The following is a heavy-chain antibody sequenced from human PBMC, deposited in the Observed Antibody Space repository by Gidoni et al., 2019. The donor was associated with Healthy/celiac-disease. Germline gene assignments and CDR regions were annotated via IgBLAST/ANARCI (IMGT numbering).Heavy chain of an antibody. D-gene: IGHD2-15*01. CDR1: GGTFSSYA. CDR2: IIPIFGTA. CDR3: AREVCSGGSCYSSNWFDP. V-gene: IGHV1-69*01. Sequence: QVQLVQSGAEVKKPGSSVKVCCKASGGTFSSYAISWVRQAPGQWLEWMGGIIPIFGTANYAQKLQGRVTITADESTSTAYMELSSLRSEDTAVYYCAREVCSGGSCYSSNWFDPWGQGTLVTVSS. J-gene: IGHJ5*02.